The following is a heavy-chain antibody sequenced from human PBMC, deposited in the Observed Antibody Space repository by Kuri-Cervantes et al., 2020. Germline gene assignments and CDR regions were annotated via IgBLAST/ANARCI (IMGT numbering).Heavy chain of an antibody. Sequence: SETLSLTCTVSGGSISSYYWSWIRQPAGKGLEWIGRIYTSGSTNYNPSLKSRVTMSVDTSKNQFSLKLSSVTAADTAVYYCASSAEQWLVHRDAFDIWGQGTMVTVSS. CDR2: IYTSGST. V-gene: IGHV4-4*07. D-gene: IGHD6-19*01. CDR3: ASSAEQWLVHRDAFDI. CDR1: GGSISSYY. J-gene: IGHJ3*02.